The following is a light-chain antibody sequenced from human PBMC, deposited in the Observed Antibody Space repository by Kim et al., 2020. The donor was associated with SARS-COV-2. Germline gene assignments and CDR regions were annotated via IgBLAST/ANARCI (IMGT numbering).Light chain of an antibody. V-gene: IGKV3-20*01. CDR2: GAS. CDR1: QSITSFY. CDR3: QQYCRSPDT. J-gene: IGKJ2*01. Sequence: GRGATPACGARQSITSFYLAWFQQKPVQPLRLCGYGASTSATGIPDRFSGSGSGTDFTVTIIRLEPEDFAVYYCQQYCRSPDTFGQGTKLEI.